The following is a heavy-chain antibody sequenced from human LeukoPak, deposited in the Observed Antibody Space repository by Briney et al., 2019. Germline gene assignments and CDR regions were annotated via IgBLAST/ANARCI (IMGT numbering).Heavy chain of an antibody. CDR2: ISSGSGYT. V-gene: IGHV3-11*05. Sequence: PGGSLRLSCEASGFTFSDSYMSWIRQAPGKGLEWVSYISSGSGYTKYADSVKGRFTISRDNAKNSLFLQMNSLRAGDTAVYYCARDGLRSGLYFDCWGQGTLVTVSS. D-gene: IGHD3-3*01. J-gene: IGHJ4*02. CDR1: GFTFSDSY. CDR3: ARDGLRSGLYFDC.